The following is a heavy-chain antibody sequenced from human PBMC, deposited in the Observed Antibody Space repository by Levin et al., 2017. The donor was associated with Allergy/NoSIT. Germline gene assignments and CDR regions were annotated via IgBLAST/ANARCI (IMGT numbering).Heavy chain of an antibody. CDR3: ARDPAGGRYDFWSGYPYFDY. CDR2: ISSSSSYI. V-gene: IGHV3-21*01. J-gene: IGHJ4*02. CDR1: GFTFSSYS. Sequence: GESLKISCAASGFTFSSYSMNWVRQAPGKGLEWVSSISSSSSYIYYADSVKGRFTISRDNAKNSLYLQMNSLRAEDTAVYYCARDPAGGRYDFWSGYPYFDYWGQGTLVTVSS. D-gene: IGHD3-3*01.